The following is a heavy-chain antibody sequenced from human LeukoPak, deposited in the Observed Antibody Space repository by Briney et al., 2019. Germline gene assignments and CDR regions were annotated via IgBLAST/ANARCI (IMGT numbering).Heavy chain of an antibody. CDR1: GHTFTGYY. CDR3: ARDTAPNSGYFDY. Sequence: ASVKVSCKASGHTFTGYYMHWVRQAPGHGLEWIGWINPNSGGTNYAQKFQGRVTMTRDTSISTAYMELSRLRSDDTAVYYCARDTAPNSGYFDYWGQGTLVTVSS. D-gene: IGHD1-26*01. CDR2: INPNSGGT. V-gene: IGHV1-2*02. J-gene: IGHJ4*02.